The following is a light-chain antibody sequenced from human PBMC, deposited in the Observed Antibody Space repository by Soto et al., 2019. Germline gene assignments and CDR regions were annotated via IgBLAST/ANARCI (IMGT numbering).Light chain of an antibody. Sequence: EIVLTQSPATLSLSPGERATLSCRTSQSVASSLAWYQQKPGQAPRLLIYDASNKATGIPARFSGSGSGTDFTLTISSLEPEDFAVYYRQQRYSWPLTFGGGTKVELK. CDR3: QQRYSWPLT. CDR2: DAS. J-gene: IGKJ4*01. V-gene: IGKV3-11*01. CDR1: QSVASS.